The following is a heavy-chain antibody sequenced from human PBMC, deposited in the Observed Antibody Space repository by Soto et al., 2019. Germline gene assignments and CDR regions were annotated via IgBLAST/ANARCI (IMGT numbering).Heavy chain of an antibody. CDR2: INHSGST. J-gene: IGHJ4*02. CDR3: AINSAGFDY. Sequence: TSETLSLTCAVYGGSFSGYYWSWIRQPPGKGLEWIGEINHSGSTNYNPSLKRRVTISVDTSKNQFSLKLSSVTAADTAVYYCAINSAGFDYWGQGTLVTVSS. CDR1: GGSFSGYY. V-gene: IGHV4-34*01.